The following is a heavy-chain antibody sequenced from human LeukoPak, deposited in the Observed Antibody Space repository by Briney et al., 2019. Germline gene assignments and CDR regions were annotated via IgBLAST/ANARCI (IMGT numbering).Heavy chain of an antibody. Sequence: ASVKVSCKASGGTFSSYAISWVRQAPGHGLEWMGRIIPILGIANYAQKFQGRVTITADKSTSTAYMELSSLRSEDTAVYYCARVRYDILTGYPLNGVDVWGQGTTVTVSS. J-gene: IGHJ6*02. CDR1: GGTFSSYA. CDR3: ARVRYDILTGYPLNGVDV. CDR2: IIPILGIA. V-gene: IGHV1-69*04. D-gene: IGHD3-9*01.